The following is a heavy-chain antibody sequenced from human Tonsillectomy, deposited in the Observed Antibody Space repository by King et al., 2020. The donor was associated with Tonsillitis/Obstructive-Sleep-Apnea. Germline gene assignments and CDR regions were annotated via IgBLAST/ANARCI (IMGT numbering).Heavy chain of an antibody. D-gene: IGHD5-18*01. CDR2: IYYSGST. CDR1: GGSIRSSGYY. V-gene: IGHV4-39*01. J-gene: IGHJ4*02. Sequence: QLQESGPGLVKPSETLSLTCTVSGGSIRSSGYYWGWIRQPPGKGLEWIGSIYYSGSTYYNPSLKSRVTISVDTSKNQFSLKVSSVAAADTAVYYCARPDTPMVTFDYWGQGTLVTVSS. CDR3: ARPDTPMVTFDY.